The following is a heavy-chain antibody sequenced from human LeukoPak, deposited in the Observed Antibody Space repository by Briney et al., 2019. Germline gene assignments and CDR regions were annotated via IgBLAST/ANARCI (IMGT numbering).Heavy chain of an antibody. CDR1: GYTLTGYA. CDR2: INAGNGNT. CDR3: ARSGGDCSSTSCYAGWYNWFDP. J-gene: IGHJ5*02. V-gene: IGHV1-3*01. D-gene: IGHD2-2*01. Sequence: ASVKVSCKASGYTLTGYAMHWVRQAPGQRLEWMGWINAGNGNTKYSQKFQGRVTITRDTSASTAYMELSSLRSEDTAVYYCARSGGDCSSTSCYAGWYNWFDPWGQGTLVTVSS.